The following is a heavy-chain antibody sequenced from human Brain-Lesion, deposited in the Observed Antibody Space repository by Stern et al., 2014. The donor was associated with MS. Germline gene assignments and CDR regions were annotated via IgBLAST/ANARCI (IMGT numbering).Heavy chain of an antibody. J-gene: IGHJ6*02. CDR2: INPNTGGT. CDR1: GYIFTGYY. CDR3: ARDQRGITIFGVVTDYYYLGMDV. D-gene: IGHD3-3*01. V-gene: IGHV1-2*02. Sequence: VQLVQSGAEVKKPGASVKVSCKTSGYIFTGYYIHWVRQAPGQGLEWLALINPNTGGTTYGQKFQGRVTMSRDTSISTAYVELSSLTSDDTAVYYCARDQRGITIFGVVTDYYYLGMDVWGQGTTVTVSS.